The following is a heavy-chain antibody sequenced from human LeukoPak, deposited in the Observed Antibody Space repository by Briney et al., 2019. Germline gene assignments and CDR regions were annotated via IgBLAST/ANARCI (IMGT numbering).Heavy chain of an antibody. J-gene: IGHJ5*02. CDR2: IIPILGIA. CDR3: ARVGVLRFLKDPWFDP. Sequence: ASVKVSCKASGGTFSSYTISWVRQAPGQGLEWMGRIIPILGIANHAQKFQGRVTITADKSTSTAYMELSSLRSEDTAVYYCARVGVLRFLKDPWFDPWGQGTLVTVSS. D-gene: IGHD3-3*01. CDR1: GGTFSSYT. V-gene: IGHV1-69*02.